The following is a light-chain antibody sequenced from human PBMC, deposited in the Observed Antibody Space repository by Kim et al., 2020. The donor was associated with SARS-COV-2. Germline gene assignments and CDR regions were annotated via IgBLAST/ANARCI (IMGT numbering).Light chain of an antibody. Sequence: QLVLTQSPSASASLGASVKLTCTLSSGHSTYDITWHQQQPGKGPRFLMKLNSDGRHIKGDGIPDRFSASSSGAERYLTISSLQSEDEADYYCHTWSTAIVFGGGTQLTVL. CDR2: LNSDGRH. J-gene: IGLJ2*01. CDR1: SGHSTYD. V-gene: IGLV4-69*01. CDR3: HTWSTAIV.